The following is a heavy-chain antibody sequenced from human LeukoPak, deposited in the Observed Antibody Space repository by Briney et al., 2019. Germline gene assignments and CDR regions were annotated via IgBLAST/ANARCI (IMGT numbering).Heavy chain of an antibody. D-gene: IGHD1-7*01. Sequence: ASVKVSCKASGYTFTSYDISWVRQATGQGLEWMGWMNPNSGNTGYAQKFQGRVTMTRNTSISTAYMELSSLRSEDTAVYYCARGVGYNWNSRRTRKSNWFDPWGQGTLVTVSS. J-gene: IGHJ5*02. CDR2: MNPNSGNT. CDR3: ARGVGYNWNSRRTRKSNWFDP. CDR1: GYTFTSYD. V-gene: IGHV1-8*01.